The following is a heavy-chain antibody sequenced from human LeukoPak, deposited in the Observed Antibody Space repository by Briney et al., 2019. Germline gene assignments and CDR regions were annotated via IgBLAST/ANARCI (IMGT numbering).Heavy chain of an antibody. Sequence: GGSLRLSCAASGFTFSSYSMNWVRQAPGKGLEWVSSISSSSSYIYYADSVKGRFTISRDNAKNSLYLQMNSLRAEDTAVYYCARDPTFCSSWYDYWGQGTLVTVSS. CDR3: ARDPTFCSSWYDY. J-gene: IGHJ4*02. D-gene: IGHD6-13*01. V-gene: IGHV3-21*01. CDR2: ISSSSSYI. CDR1: GFTFSSYS.